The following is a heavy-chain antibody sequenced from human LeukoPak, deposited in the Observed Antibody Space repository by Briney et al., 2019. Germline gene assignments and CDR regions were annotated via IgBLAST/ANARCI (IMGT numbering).Heavy chain of an antibody. CDR3: ARDHPYSSGWPLTNYYYYYYMDV. CDR2: ISAFNGNT. CDR1: GYTFTSYG. D-gene: IGHD6-19*01. V-gene: IGHV1-18*01. Sequence: ASVKVSCKASGYTFTSYGISWVRQAPGQGLEWMGWISAFNGNTNYAQKLQGRVTMTTDTSTSTAYMELRSLRSDDTAVYYCARDHPYSSGWPLTNYYYYYYMDVWGKGTTVTVSS. J-gene: IGHJ6*03.